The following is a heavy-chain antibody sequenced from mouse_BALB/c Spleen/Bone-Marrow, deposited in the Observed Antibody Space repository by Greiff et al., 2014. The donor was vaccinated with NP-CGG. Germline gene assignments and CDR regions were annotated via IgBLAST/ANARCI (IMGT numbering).Heavy chain of an antibody. CDR2: ISGGSSII. CDR1: GFTFSSSG. Sequence: EVQGVESGGGLVQPGGSRKLSCAASGFTFSSSGMHWVRQAPEKGLEWVAYISGGSSIIYYADTVKGRFTISRDNPKNTLFLQMTSLRSEDTAIYYCARKDYFGYAAMDYWGQGTSVTVSS. CDR3: ARKDYFGYAAMDY. V-gene: IGHV5-17*02. J-gene: IGHJ4*01. D-gene: IGHD1-2*01.